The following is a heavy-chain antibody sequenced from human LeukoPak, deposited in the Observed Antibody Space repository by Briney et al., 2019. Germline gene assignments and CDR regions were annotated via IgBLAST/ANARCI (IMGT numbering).Heavy chain of an antibody. CDR1: GFTFSNYA. CDR3: ARDVYSSTPNFFEY. D-gene: IGHD6-19*01. CDR2: ISYDGSDK. J-gene: IGHJ4*02. V-gene: IGHV3-30-3*01. Sequence: GKSLRLSCAAPGFTFSNYAMHWVRQAPGKGPGWVAIISYDGSDKYYADSVKGRFTISRDNSKNTLYLQMNSLRAEDTALYYCARDVYSSTPNFFEYWGQGTRVTVSS.